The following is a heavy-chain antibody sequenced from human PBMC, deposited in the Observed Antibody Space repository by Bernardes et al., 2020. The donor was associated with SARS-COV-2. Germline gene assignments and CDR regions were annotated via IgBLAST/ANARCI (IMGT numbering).Heavy chain of an antibody. Sequence: GGSLRLSCAASGFTFNNFCMHWVRQAPGMGLVWVSLINYEGSKKSYADAVEGRFTISKDSAKNTVFLQMNNLRTEDTAIYYCAKVQAILWIRPYNCGMDLWGQGTTVTVSS. D-gene: IGHD5-18*01. CDR2: INYEGSKK. J-gene: IGHJ6*02. V-gene: IGHV3-74*01. CDR1: GFTFNNFC. CDR3: AKVQAILWIRPYNCGMDL.